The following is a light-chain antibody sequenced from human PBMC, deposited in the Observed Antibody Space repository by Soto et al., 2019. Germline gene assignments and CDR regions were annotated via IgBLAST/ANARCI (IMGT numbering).Light chain of an antibody. CDR1: TGAVTSGHY. J-gene: IGLJ2*01. V-gene: IGLV7-46*01. CDR3: LLSYSGGRSVV. CDR2: DTS. Sequence: QAVVTQEPSLTVSPGGTVTLTCGSSTGAVTSGHYPYWFQQKPGQAPRTLIYDTSNKHSWTPARFSGSLLGGKAALSLSGAQPEDEAECYCLLSYSGGRSVVFGGGTKLTVL.